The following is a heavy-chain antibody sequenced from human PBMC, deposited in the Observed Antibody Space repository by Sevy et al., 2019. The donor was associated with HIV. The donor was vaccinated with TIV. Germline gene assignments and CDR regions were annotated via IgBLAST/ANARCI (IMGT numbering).Heavy chain of an antibody. Sequence: GGSLGLSCAASGITVSDAVMTWVRQAPGKGLEWIGRIKTKVDGGATGYAAPVRGRFTISRDDSKDTLYLQMNSLKTGDTAMYDCAAGRVRDYWGQGTLVTVSS. CDR3: AAGRVRDY. J-gene: IGHJ4*02. D-gene: IGHD1-1*01. V-gene: IGHV3-15*01. CDR2: IKTKVDGGAT. CDR1: GITVSDAV.